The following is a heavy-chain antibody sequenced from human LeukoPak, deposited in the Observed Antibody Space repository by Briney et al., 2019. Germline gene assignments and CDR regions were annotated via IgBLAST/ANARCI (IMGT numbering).Heavy chain of an antibody. V-gene: IGHV3-21*01. CDR2: ISSSSSYI. CDR1: GFTFSSYS. J-gene: IGHJ4*02. Sequence: PGGSLRLSCAASGFTFSSYSMNWVRQAPGKGLEWVSSISSSSSYIYYADSVKGRFTISRDNAKNSLYLQMNSLRAEDTAVYYCARVGADGSGFLFDYWGQGTLVTVSS. CDR3: ARVGADGSGFLFDY. D-gene: IGHD3-10*01.